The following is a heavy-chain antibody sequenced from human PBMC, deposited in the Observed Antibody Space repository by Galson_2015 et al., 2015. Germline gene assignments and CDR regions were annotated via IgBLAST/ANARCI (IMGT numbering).Heavy chain of an antibody. J-gene: IGHJ4*02. CDR3: ARGARLRYFDWLSDY. CDR1: TFTGYY. D-gene: IGHD3-9*01. V-gene: IGHV1-2*04. Sequence: TFTGYYMHWVRQAPGQGLEWMGWINPNSGGTNYAQKFQGWVTMTRDTSISTAYMELSRLRSDDTAVYYCARGARLRYFDWLSDYWGQGTLVTVSS. CDR2: INPNSGGT.